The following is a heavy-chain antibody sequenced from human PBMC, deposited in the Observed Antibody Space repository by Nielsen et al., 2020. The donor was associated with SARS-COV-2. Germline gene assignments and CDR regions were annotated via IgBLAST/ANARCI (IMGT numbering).Heavy chain of an antibody. D-gene: IGHD6-6*01. CDR1: GGTFSSYA. CDR3: ARGRYSSSPPDY. Sequence: ASVKVSCKASGGTFSSYAISWVRQAPGQGLEWMGWISAYNGNTNYAQKLQGRVTMTTDTATSTAYMELRSLRSDDTAVYYCARGRYSSSPPDYWGQGTLVTVSS. V-gene: IGHV1-18*01. J-gene: IGHJ4*02. CDR2: ISAYNGNT.